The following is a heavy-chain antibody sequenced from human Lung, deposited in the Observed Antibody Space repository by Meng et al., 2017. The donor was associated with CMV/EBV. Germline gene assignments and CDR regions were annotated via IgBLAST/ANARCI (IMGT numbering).Heavy chain of an antibody. Sequence: GGSLRLSCTASGFTFSTYDFHWVRQPTGKGLEWVSSIGTVGDTYSIGSVKGRFIISREDAKHSVYLQMNGLRDGDTGLYYCARARSPTHFDYWGQGPLVTVSS. CDR1: GFTFSTYD. CDR2: IGTVGDT. V-gene: IGHV3-13*01. J-gene: IGHJ4*02. CDR3: ARARSPTHFDY.